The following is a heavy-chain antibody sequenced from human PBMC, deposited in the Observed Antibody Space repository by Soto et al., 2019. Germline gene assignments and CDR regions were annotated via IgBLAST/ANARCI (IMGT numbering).Heavy chain of an antibody. J-gene: IGHJ2*01. V-gene: IGHV3-21*01. D-gene: IGHD1-26*01. CDR3: ARAPPYSGSYYSYWYFDL. Sequence: EVQLVESGGGLVKPGGSLRLSCAASGFTFSSYSMNWVRQAPGKGLEWVSSISSSSSYIYYADSVKGRFTISRDNAKNSLYLQMNSLRAEDTAVYYCARAPPYSGSYYSYWYFDLWGRGTLVTVSS. CDR2: ISSSSSYI. CDR1: GFTFSSYS.